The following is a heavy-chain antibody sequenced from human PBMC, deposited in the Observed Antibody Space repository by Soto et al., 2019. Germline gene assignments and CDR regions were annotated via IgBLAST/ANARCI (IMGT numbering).Heavy chain of an antibody. CDR2: ISGSGGST. D-gene: IGHD3-3*01. V-gene: IGHV3-23*01. CDR3: AKAQITIFGVKGGMDV. J-gene: IGHJ6*02. Sequence: GGSLRLSCAASGFTFSSYAMSWVRQAPGKGLEWVSAISGSGGSTYYADSVKGRFTISRDNSKNTLYLQMNSLRAEDTAVYYCAKAQITIFGVKGGMDVWGQGTTVTVSS. CDR1: GFTFSSYA.